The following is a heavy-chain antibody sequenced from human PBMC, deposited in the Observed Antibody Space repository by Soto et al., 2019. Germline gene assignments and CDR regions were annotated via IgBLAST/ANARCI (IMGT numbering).Heavy chain of an antibody. V-gene: IGHV3-66*01. CDR2: IQSGGST. CDR3: ARDAVYCSGASCFGGPMDA. J-gene: IGHJ6*03. D-gene: IGHD2-15*01. CDR1: GFTVSSHY. Sequence: EVQLVESGGDLVQPGGSLRLSCAASGFTVSSHYMNWVRQAPGKGLEWVSLIQSGGSTFYADSVKGRFTISRDNSKNSLFLQINRLRYEDTAMYYCARDAVYCSGASCFGGPMDACGRGTTVTVSS.